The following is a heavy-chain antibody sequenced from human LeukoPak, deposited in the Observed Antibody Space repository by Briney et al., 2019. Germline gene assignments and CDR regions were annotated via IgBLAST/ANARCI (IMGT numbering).Heavy chain of an antibody. Sequence: ASVKVSCKASGYTFTGYYMHWVRQAPGQGLEWMGWINPNSGGTNYAQKFQGRVTMTRDTSISTAYMELSRLRSDDTAVYYCARAWGVGAYQTGNGAFDIWGQGTMVTASS. CDR1: GYTFTGYY. V-gene: IGHV1-2*02. CDR3: ARAWGVGAYQTGNGAFDI. J-gene: IGHJ3*02. D-gene: IGHD1-26*01. CDR2: INPNSGGT.